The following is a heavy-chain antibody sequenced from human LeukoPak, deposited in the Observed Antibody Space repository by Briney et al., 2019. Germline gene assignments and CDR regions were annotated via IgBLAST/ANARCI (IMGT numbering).Heavy chain of an antibody. CDR3: ARQSDFRLDY. CDR2: IYPGDSDT. CDR1: GYTFSSYW. V-gene: IGHV5-51*01. D-gene: IGHD3-3*01. Sequence: GESLKISRKGSGYTFSSYWIGWVRQMPGKGLEWMRIIYPGDSDTRYSPSLQGQVTISVDTSIGTAYLQWSSLKASDTAIYYCARQSDFRLDYWGQGTLVTVSS. J-gene: IGHJ4*02.